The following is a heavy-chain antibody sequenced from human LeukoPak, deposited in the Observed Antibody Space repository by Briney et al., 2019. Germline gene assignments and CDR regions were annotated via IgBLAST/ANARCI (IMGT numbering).Heavy chain of an antibody. Sequence: PGGSLRLSCAASGFTFSGSTVHWVRQASGKGLEWVGHIRTKANNYATAYAASVKGRFTISRDDSKNTVYLQMNSLKTEDTAVYYCSRHEALPGDYWGQGTLVTVSS. V-gene: IGHV3-73*01. J-gene: IGHJ4*02. CDR1: GFTFSGST. D-gene: IGHD2-21*02. CDR2: IRTKANNYAT. CDR3: SRHEALPGDY.